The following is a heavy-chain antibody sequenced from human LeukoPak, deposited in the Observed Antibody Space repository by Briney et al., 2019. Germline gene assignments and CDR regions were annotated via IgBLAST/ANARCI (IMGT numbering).Heavy chain of an antibody. Sequence: ASVKVSCKASGYTFTSYGISWVRQAPGQGLEWMGWISACNGNTNYAQKLQGRATMTTDTSTSTAYMELRSLRSDDTAVYYCARDTSSYSPYYYYGMDVWGQGTTVTVSS. J-gene: IGHJ6*02. CDR2: ISACNGNT. V-gene: IGHV1-18*01. D-gene: IGHD2-21*01. CDR3: ARDTSSYSPYYYYGMDV. CDR1: GYTFTSYG.